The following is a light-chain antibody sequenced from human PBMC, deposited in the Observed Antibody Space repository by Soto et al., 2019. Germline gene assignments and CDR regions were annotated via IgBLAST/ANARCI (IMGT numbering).Light chain of an antibody. J-gene: IGKJ1*01. CDR2: GAS. V-gene: IGKV3-20*01. Sequence: DIVLTQYPGTLSLSAGERATLSCRASQRVSSSYLAWYQQKTGQAPRQLIYGASSRATGVPYRFSGSGSGTDFTLTISRLEPEEFAVYYCQQYGSSPETFGQVTKVDIK. CDR3: QQYGSSPET. CDR1: QRVSSSY.